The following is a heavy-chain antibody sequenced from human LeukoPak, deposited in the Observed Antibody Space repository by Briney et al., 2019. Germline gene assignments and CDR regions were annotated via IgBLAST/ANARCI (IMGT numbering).Heavy chain of an antibody. CDR1: GYTFTDYY. V-gene: IGHV1-2*02. CDR2: INPNSGGT. CDR3: ARGPPRGTAAGPDF. J-gene: IGHJ4*02. D-gene: IGHD6-13*01. Sequence: ASVKVSCKASGYTFTDYYMHWVRQAPGQGLAWMGWINPNSGGTNYAQKFQGRVTVTRDTSISTAFMDLSSLRSDDTAVFYCARGPPRGTAAGPDFWGQGTLVTVSS.